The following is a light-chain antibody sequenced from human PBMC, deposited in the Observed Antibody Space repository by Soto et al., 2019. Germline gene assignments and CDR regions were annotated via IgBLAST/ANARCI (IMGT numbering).Light chain of an antibody. Sequence: QSVLTQPASVSGSPGQSITISCTGTSSDVGSYNLVSWYQQHPGKAPKLMIYEVSERPSGVPDRFSGSKSGNTASLTVSGLQAEDEADYYCSSYAGSSNVFGTGTQLTVL. CDR1: SSDVGSYNL. J-gene: IGLJ1*01. CDR2: EVS. CDR3: SSYAGSSNV. V-gene: IGLV2-14*02.